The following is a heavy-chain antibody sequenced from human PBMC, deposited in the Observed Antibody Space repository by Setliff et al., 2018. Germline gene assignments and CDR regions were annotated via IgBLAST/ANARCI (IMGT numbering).Heavy chain of an antibody. D-gene: IGHD3-22*01. CDR1: GDSFSDYY. CDR3: RVWVDMIEVDS. J-gene: IGHJ4*02. Sequence: SETLSLTCAVYGDSFSDYYWAWIRQPPGKGLEWTGSIYYRGSTFIYPSLRSRVTISADTSKNQFSLKLTSVTAADTAVYYCRVWVDMIEVDSWAQGTLVTVSS. CDR2: IYYRGST. V-gene: IGHV4-59*04.